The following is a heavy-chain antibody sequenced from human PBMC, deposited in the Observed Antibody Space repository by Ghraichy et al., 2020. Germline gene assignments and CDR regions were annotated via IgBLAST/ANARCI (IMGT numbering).Heavy chain of an antibody. CDR3: ARGHYSKSWYNY. V-gene: IGHV4-34*01. Sequence: SQTLSLTCAVYGGSFSGYYCSWIRQPPGKGLEWIGEINHSGDSNYNPSLERRVTISLDTSKNQFSLKLTSLTAADTAIYYCARGHYSKSWYNYWGQGTLVTVSS. CDR2: INHSGDS. CDR1: GGSFSGYY. J-gene: IGHJ4*02. D-gene: IGHD6-13*01.